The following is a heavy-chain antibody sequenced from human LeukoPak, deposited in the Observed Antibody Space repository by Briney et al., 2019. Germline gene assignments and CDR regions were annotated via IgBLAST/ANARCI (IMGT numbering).Heavy chain of an antibody. J-gene: IGHJ4*02. CDR2: INHSGST. V-gene: IGHV4-34*01. Sequence: SETLSLTCAVYGGSFSGYYWSWIRQPPGKGLEWIGEINHSGSTNYNPSLKSRVTISVDTSKNQFSLKLSSVTAADTAVYYCARVSKQRLVRVYYFDYWGQGTLVTVSS. CDR3: ARVSKQRLVRVYYFDY. D-gene: IGHD6-13*01. CDR1: GGSFSGYY.